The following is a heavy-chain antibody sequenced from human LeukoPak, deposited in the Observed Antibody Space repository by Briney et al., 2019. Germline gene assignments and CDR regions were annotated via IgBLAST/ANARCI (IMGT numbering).Heavy chain of an antibody. CDR3: AKGSDSSGLYPFDY. J-gene: IGHJ4*02. CDR1: GFTFSSYA. CDR2: ISGSGGST. V-gene: IGHV3-23*01. Sequence: PGGSLRLSCAASGFTFSSYAMSWVRQAPGKGLEWVSAISGSGGSTYYGDSVKGQFTISRDNSKNTLYLQMNSLRAEDTAVYYCAKGSDSSGLYPFDYWGQGTLVTVSS. D-gene: IGHD3-22*01.